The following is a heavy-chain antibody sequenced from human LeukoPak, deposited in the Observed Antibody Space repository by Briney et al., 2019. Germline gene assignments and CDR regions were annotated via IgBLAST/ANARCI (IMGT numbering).Heavy chain of an antibody. V-gene: IGHV3-23*01. CDR3: AKDSPEVEIRIAACPHYFDY. D-gene: IGHD6-6*01. J-gene: IGHJ4*02. Sequence: GGSLRLSCAASGFTFSSYAMSWVRQAPGKGLEWVSAISGSGGSTYYADSVKGRFTISRDNSKNTLYLQMNSLRAEDTAVYYCAKDSPEVEIRIAACPHYFDYWGQGTLVTVSS. CDR1: GFTFSSYA. CDR2: ISGSGGST.